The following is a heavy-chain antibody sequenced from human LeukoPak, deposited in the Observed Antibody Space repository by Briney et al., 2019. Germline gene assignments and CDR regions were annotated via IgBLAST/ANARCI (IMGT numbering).Heavy chain of an antibody. V-gene: IGHV6-1*01. CDR3: ARDVGTTGWHTYDF. CDR2: TYYRSKWYN. J-gene: IGHJ4*02. Sequence: TSQTLSLTCAISGDSVSSNNGAWNWIRQSPSRGLEWLGRTYYRSKWYNDYAGSLMSRIPISPDTSKNQFSLQVYSVTPEDTAVYYCARDVGTTGWHTYDFWGQGTLVTVSS. D-gene: IGHD3-9*01. CDR1: GDSVSSNNGA.